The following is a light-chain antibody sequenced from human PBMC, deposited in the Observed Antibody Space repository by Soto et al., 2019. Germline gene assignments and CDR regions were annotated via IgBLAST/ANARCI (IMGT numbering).Light chain of an antibody. V-gene: IGLV2-23*01. CDR3: CSYAGSSTLV. CDR1: SSDVGSYNL. Sequence: QSALTQPASVSASPGQSITISCTGISSDVGSYNLVSWYQQHPGKAPKLMIFEGSKRPSGISNRFSGSKSGNTASLTISGLQAEDEADYYCCSYAGSSTLVFGGGTKLTVL. CDR2: EGS. J-gene: IGLJ2*01.